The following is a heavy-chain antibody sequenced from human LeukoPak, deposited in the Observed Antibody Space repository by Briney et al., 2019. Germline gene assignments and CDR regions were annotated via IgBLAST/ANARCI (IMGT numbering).Heavy chain of an antibody. Sequence: GGSLRLSCAASGFTFSSYGMHWVRQAPGKGLEWVSSISTSSSYIYYADSVKGRFTISRDNAKNSLYLQMNSLRAEDTAVYYCAREYSTSSGSDAFSMWGQGTMVTVSS. D-gene: IGHD6-6*01. V-gene: IGHV3-21*01. J-gene: IGHJ3*02. CDR1: GFTFSSYG. CDR3: AREYSTSSGSDAFSM. CDR2: ISTSSSYI.